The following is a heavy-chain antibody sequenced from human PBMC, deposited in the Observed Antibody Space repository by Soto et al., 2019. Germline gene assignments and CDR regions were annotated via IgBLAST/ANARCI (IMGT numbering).Heavy chain of an antibody. V-gene: IGHV4-39*01. CDR1: GGSISSSSYY. CDR2: IYYSGST. CDR3: ARQGTTMIVVVNNWFDP. J-gene: IGHJ5*02. Sequence: TSETLSLTCTVSGGSISSSSYYWGWIRQPPGKGLEWIGSIYYSGSTYYNPSLKSRVTISVDTSKNQFSLKLSSVTAADTAVYYCARQGTTMIVVVNNWFDPWGQGTLVTVSS. D-gene: IGHD3-22*01.